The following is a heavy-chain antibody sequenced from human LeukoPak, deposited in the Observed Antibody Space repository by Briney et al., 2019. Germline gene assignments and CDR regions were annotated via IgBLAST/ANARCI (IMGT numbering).Heavy chain of an antibody. CDR3: ARVGLAYCGGDCYYS. J-gene: IGHJ4*02. V-gene: IGHV1-18*01. D-gene: IGHD2-21*02. CDR1: GNTFTNYG. Sequence: ASVKVSCKASGNTFTNYGISWVRQAPGQGLEWMGWISAYNGSTNYAQKLQGRVTMTTDTSTSTAYMELRSLRSDDTAVYYCARVGLAYCGGDCYYSWGQGTLVTVSS. CDR2: ISAYNGST.